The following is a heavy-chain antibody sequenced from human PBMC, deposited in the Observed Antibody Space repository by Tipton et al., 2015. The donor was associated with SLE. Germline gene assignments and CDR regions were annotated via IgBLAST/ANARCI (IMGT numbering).Heavy chain of an antibody. Sequence: SLRLSCAASGFTFSSYGMHWVRQVPGKGLEWVTVIWYDGRNKYYADSVKGRFTISRDNSKNTLYLQMSSLRTEDTAVYYCARAHDDYGDFSFDCWGQGTLVTVSS. J-gene: IGHJ4*02. CDR2: IWYDGRNK. V-gene: IGHV3-33*01. CDR1: GFTFSSYG. D-gene: IGHD4-17*01. CDR3: ARAHDDYGDFSFDC.